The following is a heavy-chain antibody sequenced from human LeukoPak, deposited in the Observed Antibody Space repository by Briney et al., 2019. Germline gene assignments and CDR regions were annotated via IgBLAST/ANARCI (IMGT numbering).Heavy chain of an antibody. CDR3: ATDRASSSIAARRYYYYMDV. V-gene: IGHV1-24*01. J-gene: IGHJ6*03. Sequence: ASVKVSCKVSGYTLTELSMHWVRQAPGKGLEWMGGFDPEDGETIYAQKIQGRVTMTEDTSTDTAYMELSSLRSEDTAVYYCATDRASSSIAARRYYYYMDVWGRGTTVTVSS. CDR1: GYTLTELS. CDR2: FDPEDGET. D-gene: IGHD6-6*01.